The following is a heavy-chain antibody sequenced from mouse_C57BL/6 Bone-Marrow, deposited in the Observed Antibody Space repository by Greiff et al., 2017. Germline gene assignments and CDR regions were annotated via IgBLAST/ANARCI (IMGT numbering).Heavy chain of an antibody. D-gene: IGHD1-1*01. J-gene: IGHJ3*01. V-gene: IGHV5-6*01. CDR1: GFTFSSYG. CDR3: ARRVVTPFAY. Sequence: DVHLVESGGDLVKPGGSLKLSCAASGFTFSSYGMSWVRQTPDKRLEWVATISSGGSYTYYPDSVKGRFTISRDNAKNTLYLQMSSLKSEDTAMYYCARRVVTPFAYWGQGTLVTVSA. CDR2: ISSGGSYT.